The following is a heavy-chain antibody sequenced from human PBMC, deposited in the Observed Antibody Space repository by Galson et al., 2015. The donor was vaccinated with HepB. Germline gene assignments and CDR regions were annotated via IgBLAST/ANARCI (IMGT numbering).Heavy chain of an antibody. Sequence: SETLSLTCTVSGGSIGGHFWSWIRQPPGKGLEWVGYAHSSGRTNSNPSLESRVTLSIDTSKDQFSLKMRSVTTADTAVYYCARDTYCPDIYAEYYEDYFDSWGHGILVTVSS. D-gene: IGHD3-3*01. CDR3: ARDTYCPDIYAEYYEDYFDS. J-gene: IGHJ5*01. V-gene: IGHV4-59*11. CDR1: GGSIGGHF. CDR2: AHSSGRT.